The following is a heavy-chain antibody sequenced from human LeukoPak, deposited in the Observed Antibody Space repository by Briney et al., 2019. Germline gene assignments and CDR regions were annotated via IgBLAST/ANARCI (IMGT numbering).Heavy chain of an antibody. V-gene: IGHV3-48*03. Sequence: PGGSLRLSCAASGFTFSSYEMNWVRQAPGKGLEWVSYIGSSGSTTYYPDSVKGRFTISRDNAKNSLYLQMNRLGVEDTAVYYCARKNWGAFDLWGQGTMVTVSS. D-gene: IGHD3-16*01. CDR2: IGSSGSTT. J-gene: IGHJ3*01. CDR1: GFTFSSYE. CDR3: ARKNWGAFDL.